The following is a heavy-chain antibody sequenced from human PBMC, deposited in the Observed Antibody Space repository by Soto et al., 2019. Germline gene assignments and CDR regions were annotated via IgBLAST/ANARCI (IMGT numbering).Heavy chain of an antibody. CDR1: GFAFSGFE. V-gene: IGHV3-48*03. CDR2: ISSGASNM. D-gene: IGHD3-3*01. Sequence: GGSLRLSCAASGFAFSGFEMNWVRQAPGKGLEWVSYISSGASNMYYADSVKGRFTISRDNAQSSLYLQMNSLRVEDTAVYYCARDPNYDFWSGYRNKEGTYGMYVRGQRTTVTVSS. CDR3: ARDPNYDFWSGYRNKEGTYGMYV. J-gene: IGHJ6*02.